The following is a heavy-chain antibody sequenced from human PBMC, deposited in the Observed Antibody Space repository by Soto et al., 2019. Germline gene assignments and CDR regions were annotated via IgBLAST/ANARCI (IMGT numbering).Heavy chain of an antibody. CDR3: ARDRSGYGDY. D-gene: IGHD5-12*01. V-gene: IGHV1-18*01. Sequence: QVHLVQSGGEVKKPGSSVKVSCKASGYTFTDYGISWARQAPGQGLECMGWISAYNGNTNHAQNLQGRVTLTTDASTSTAFMELTSLRSDDTAVYYCARDRSGYGDYWGQGTLVTVSS. CDR1: GYTFTDYG. CDR2: ISAYNGNT. J-gene: IGHJ4*02.